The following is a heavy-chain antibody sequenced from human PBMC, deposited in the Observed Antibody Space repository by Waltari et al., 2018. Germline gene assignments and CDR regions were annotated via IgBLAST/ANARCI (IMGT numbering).Heavy chain of an antibody. J-gene: IGHJ4*02. CDR2: IYYSGST. Sequence: QVQLQESGPGLVKPSQTLSLTCTVSGGSISSGGYYWSWIRQHPGKGLEWIGYIYYSGSTYYNPSLKSRVTISVDTSKNQFSLKLSSVTAADTAVYYCASPNFGVVIEFSLAPQFDYWGQGTLVTVSS. CDR1: GGSISSGGYY. V-gene: IGHV4-31*03. CDR3: ASPNFGVVIEFSLAPQFDY. D-gene: IGHD3-3*01.